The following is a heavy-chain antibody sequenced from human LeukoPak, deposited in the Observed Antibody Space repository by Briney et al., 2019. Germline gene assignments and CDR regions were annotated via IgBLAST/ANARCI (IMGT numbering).Heavy chain of an antibody. D-gene: IGHD6-13*01. J-gene: IGHJ4*02. CDR3: ARKGAQSWYFDY. Sequence: KPGGSLRLSCAASGFTFSSYSMNWVRQAPGKGLEWVSSISSSSSYIYYADLVKGRFTISRDNAKNSLYLQMNSLRAEDTAVYYCARKGAQSWYFDYWGQGTLVTVSS. V-gene: IGHV3-21*01. CDR2: ISSSSSYI. CDR1: GFTFSSYS.